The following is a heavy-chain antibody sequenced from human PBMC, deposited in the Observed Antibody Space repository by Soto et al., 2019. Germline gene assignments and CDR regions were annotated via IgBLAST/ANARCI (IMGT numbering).Heavy chain of an antibody. CDR1: GAALNSGNYC. CDR2: IYVTGAV. Sequence: QVRLQESGPGLVKPSETLSLTCSVSGAALNSGNYCWSRIRQVPGNGLEWIGHIYVTGAVDYNPSLRDRITISQDTSERQFSLNLRLVTAADTAVYYCARLRIATNNYKWFDPWGQGTLVTVSS. CDR3: ARLRIATNNYKWFDP. V-gene: IGHV4-31*03. J-gene: IGHJ5*02. D-gene: IGHD2-21*01.